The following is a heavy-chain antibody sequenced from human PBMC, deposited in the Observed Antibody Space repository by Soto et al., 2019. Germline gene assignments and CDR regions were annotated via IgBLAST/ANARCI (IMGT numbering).Heavy chain of an antibody. V-gene: IGHV1-69*01. CDR2: FIPMLSRP. J-gene: IGHJ6*02. CDR1: GGTFGSYA. CDR3: SRGQFHHVSNYYYALDV. Sequence: QVQLVQSGAEVKKPGSSVKVSCKASGGTFGSYAISWVRQAPGQGLEWMGGFIPMLSRPHSARKFQGRVTITADDDTSTAYMDLSSLRSEDTAVYYCSRGQFHHVSNYYYALDVWGQGTTVTVSS.